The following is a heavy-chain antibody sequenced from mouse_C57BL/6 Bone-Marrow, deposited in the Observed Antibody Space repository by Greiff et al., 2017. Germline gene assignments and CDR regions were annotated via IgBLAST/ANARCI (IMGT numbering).Heavy chain of an antibody. CDR1: GYTFTSYG. J-gene: IGHJ3*01. Sequence: QVQLQQSGAELARPGASVKLSCKASGYTFTSYGISWVKQRTGQGLEWIGEIYPRSGNTYYNEKFKGKATLTADKSSSTAYMELRSLTSENSAVYFCARAGDYAWFAYWGQGTLVTVSA. CDR3: ARAGDYAWFAY. D-gene: IGHD2-4*01. V-gene: IGHV1-81*01. CDR2: IYPRSGNT.